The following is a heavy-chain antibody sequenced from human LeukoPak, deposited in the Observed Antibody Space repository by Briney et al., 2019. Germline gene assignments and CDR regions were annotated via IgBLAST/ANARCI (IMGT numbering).Heavy chain of an antibody. D-gene: IGHD3-22*01. Sequence: SVKVSCKASGYTFSNYGISWVRQAPGQGLDWMGGIIPLFGTAHYAQKFQGRVTITADESTSTTYMELSSLRSEDSAVYYCARVWGQGSSGYYPFWGQGTLVTVSS. J-gene: IGHJ4*02. CDR2: IIPLFGTA. CDR1: GYTFSNYG. CDR3: ARVWGQGSSGYYPF. V-gene: IGHV1-69*13.